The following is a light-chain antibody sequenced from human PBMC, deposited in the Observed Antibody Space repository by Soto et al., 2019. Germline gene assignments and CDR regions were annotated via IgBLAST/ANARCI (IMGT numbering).Light chain of an antibody. CDR2: DAS. Sequence: EIVSTQSPGTPSLSPVARATLSCWASHSVTTHLAWFQQRPGQTPRLLIYDASTRAPGIPARFSGRGSGADFTLTISSLEPEDFAVYYCQQRSDSITFGQGTRLEIK. V-gene: IGKV3-11*01. CDR1: HSVTTH. CDR3: QQRSDSIT. J-gene: IGKJ5*01.